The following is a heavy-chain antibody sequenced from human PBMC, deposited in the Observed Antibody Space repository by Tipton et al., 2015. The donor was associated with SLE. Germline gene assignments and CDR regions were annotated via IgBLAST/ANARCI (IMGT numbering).Heavy chain of an antibody. CDR3: ARAVGDTSGYLDY. D-gene: IGHD3-22*01. Sequence: TLSLTCTVSGGSISSSTYYWGWIRQPPGKGLEWIGSLDYSGSTHYNPSLKSRISISVDTSKNQFSLKLSSVTAADTAVYYCARAVGDTSGYLDYWGLGTLVTVSS. CDR1: GGSISSSTYY. V-gene: IGHV4-39*07. CDR2: LDYSGST. J-gene: IGHJ4*02.